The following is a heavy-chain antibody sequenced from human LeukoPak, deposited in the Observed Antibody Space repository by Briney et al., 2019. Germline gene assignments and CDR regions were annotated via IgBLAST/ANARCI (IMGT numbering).Heavy chain of an antibody. CDR2: INTNTGDP. CDR1: GYTFTSYA. V-gene: IGHV7-4-1*02. Sequence: ASLKVSCKASGYTFTSYAMNWVRQAPGQGLEWMGWINTNTGDPTYAQGFTGRFVFSLDTSVSTAYLQISSLKPEDTAVYYCAKQGPGYCGSTSCYGVDYWGQGTLVTVSS. J-gene: IGHJ4*02. CDR3: AKQGPGYCGSTSCYGVDY. D-gene: IGHD2-2*01.